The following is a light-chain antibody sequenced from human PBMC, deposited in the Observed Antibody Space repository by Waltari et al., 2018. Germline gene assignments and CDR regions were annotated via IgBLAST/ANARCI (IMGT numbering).Light chain of an antibody. V-gene: IGKV1-5*03. Sequence: DIQMTQSPSTLSASVGDRVTITCRASQNISPWLAWHQQKPGKAPRLLIYKTSTLESGVPSRFSGSGSGTEFTLTISSLQPEDFATYHCQRYKTSFRTFGQGTRVEIK. CDR1: QNISPW. J-gene: IGKJ1*01. CDR3: QRYKTSFRT. CDR2: KTS.